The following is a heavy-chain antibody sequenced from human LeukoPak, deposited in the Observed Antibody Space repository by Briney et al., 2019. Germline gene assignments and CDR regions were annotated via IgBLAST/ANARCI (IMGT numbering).Heavy chain of an antibody. J-gene: IGHJ4*02. CDR2: IIPIFGTA. V-gene: IGHV1-69*05. D-gene: IGHD3-3*01. CDR3: ARSPAYDFWSGYYTC. CDR1: GGTFSSYA. Sequence: GASVKVSCKASGGTFSSYAISWVRQAPGQGLEWMGGIIPIFGTANYAQKFQGRVTITTDESTSTAYMELSSLRSEDTAVYYCARSPAYDFWSGYYTCWGQGTLATVSS.